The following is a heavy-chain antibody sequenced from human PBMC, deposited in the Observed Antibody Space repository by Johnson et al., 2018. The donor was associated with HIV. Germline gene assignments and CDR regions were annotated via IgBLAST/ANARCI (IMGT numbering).Heavy chain of an antibody. CDR2: IWYDGSNK. J-gene: IGHJ3*02. CDR1: GFTFSYYG. V-gene: IGHV3-33*06. D-gene: IGHD1-26*01. CDR3: AKDRGYSGSPPDAFDI. Sequence: QVQLVESGGGVVQPGRSLRLSCAASGFTFSYYGIHWVRQAPGKGLEWVAVIWYDGSNKYYADSVTGRFTISRDNSKNTLYLQMNSLRAEDTAVYYGAKDRGYSGSPPDAFDIWGQGTMVTVSS.